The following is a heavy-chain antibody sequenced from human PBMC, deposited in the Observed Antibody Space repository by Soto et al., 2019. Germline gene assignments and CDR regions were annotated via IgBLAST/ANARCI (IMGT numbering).Heavy chain of an antibody. CDR3: ARHYYGSADNWFDP. V-gene: IGHV4-39*01. Sequence: SETLSLTCTVSGGSISSSSYYWGWIRQPPGKGLEWIGSIYYSGSTYYNPSLKSRVTISVDTSKNQFSLKLSSVTAADTAVYYCARHYYGSADNWFDPWGQGTLVTVSS. CDR1: GGSISSSSYY. D-gene: IGHD3-10*01. J-gene: IGHJ5*02. CDR2: IYYSGST.